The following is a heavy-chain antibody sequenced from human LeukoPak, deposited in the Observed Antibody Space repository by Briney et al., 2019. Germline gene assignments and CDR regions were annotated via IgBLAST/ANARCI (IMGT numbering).Heavy chain of an antibody. J-gene: IGHJ4*02. D-gene: IGHD6-6*01. CDR3: ARDWQAARLDY. Sequence: GGSLRLSCAASGFTFSSYSMNWVRQAPGKGLEWVSSISSSSSYIYYADSVKDRFTISRDNAKNSLYLQMNSLRAEDTAVYYCARDWQAARLDYWGQGTLVTVSS. V-gene: IGHV3-21*01. CDR1: GFTFSSYS. CDR2: ISSSSSYI.